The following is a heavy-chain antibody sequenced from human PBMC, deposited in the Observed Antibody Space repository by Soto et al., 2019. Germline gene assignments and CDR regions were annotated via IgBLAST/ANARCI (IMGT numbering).Heavy chain of an antibody. Sequence: QVLLVQYGSEVKKPGASMKVSCQTSGYTFSDFALTWVRQVPDKGLEWLGWISPYTGKTNYAQRVHDRVALTTDTSTRTAYLELRSLTYDDTAVYYCARLGWELLSGRRYFDYWGQGTLVTVSS. V-gene: IGHV1-18*04. CDR3: ARLGWELLSGRRYFDY. CDR2: ISPYTGKT. J-gene: IGHJ4*02. D-gene: IGHD1-26*01. CDR1: GYTFSDFA.